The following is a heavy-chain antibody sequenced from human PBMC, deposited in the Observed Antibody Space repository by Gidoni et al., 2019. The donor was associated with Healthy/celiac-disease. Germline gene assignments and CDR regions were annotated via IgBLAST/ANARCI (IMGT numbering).Heavy chain of an antibody. J-gene: IGHJ4*02. V-gene: IGHV1-2*06. CDR1: VYTFTGYY. Sequence: QVHLVQSGEEVKKPGASVKVPCKASVYTFTGYYMHWVRQAPGQGLEWMGRINPNSGGTNYAQKFQGRVIMNRDTSISTAYMELSRLRSDDTAVYYCARDDSGYDYDIPSWGQGTLVTVSS. CDR2: INPNSGGT. CDR3: ARDDSGYDYDIPS. D-gene: IGHD5-12*01.